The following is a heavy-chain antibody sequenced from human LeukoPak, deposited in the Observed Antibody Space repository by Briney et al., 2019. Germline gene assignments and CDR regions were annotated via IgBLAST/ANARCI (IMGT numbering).Heavy chain of an antibody. D-gene: IGHD1-1*01. Sequence: ASVKVSCKASGYTFTSYDMNWVRQATGQGLEWMGWVNPNSGNTGYAQKFQGRVTMTMDTSISTSYMELSGLRSDDTAVYYCARGLLEFDIDYWGQGTLATVSS. V-gene: IGHV1-8*01. J-gene: IGHJ4*02. CDR1: GYTFTSYD. CDR2: VNPNSGNT. CDR3: ARGLLEFDIDY.